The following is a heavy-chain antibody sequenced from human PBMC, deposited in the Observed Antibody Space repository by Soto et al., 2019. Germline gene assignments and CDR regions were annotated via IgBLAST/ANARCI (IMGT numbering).Heavy chain of an antibody. V-gene: IGHV3-30-3*01. CDR3: ADLDIVATINLDY. D-gene: IGHD5-12*01. CDR1: GFTFSSYA. Sequence: ESGGGVVQPGRSLRLSCAASGFTFSSYAMHWVRQAPGKGLEWVAVISYDGSNKYYADSVKGRFTISRDDSKNTLYLQMNSLRAEDTAVYYCADLDIVATINLDYWGPGTLVTVSS. J-gene: IGHJ4*02. CDR2: ISYDGSNK.